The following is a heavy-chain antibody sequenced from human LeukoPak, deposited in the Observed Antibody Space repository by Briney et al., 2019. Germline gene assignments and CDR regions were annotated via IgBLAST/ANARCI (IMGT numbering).Heavy chain of an antibody. J-gene: IGHJ3*02. V-gene: IGHV3-23*01. CDR3: ASGPDVVGADDAFDI. CDR1: GFTFSSYA. CDR2: ISGSGGST. Sequence: GGSLRLSCAASGFTFSSYAMSWVRQAPGKGLEWVSAISGSGGSTYYADSAKGRFTISRDNSKNTLYLQMNSLRAEDTAVYYCASGPDVVGADDAFDIWGQGTMVTVSS. D-gene: IGHD1-26*01.